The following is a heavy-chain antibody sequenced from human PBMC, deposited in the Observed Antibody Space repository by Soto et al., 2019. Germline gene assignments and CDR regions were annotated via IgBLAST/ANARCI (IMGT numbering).Heavy chain of an antibody. D-gene: IGHD3-10*01. J-gene: IGHJ4*02. Sequence: QVQLQESGPGLVKPSQTLSLTCTVSGASISSGDYYWSWIRQPPGKGLEWIGYIYYSGSTYYNPSVKSRVTISVDTSKNHVSLRLNSVTAADTAVYYCARATYYGARNFDYWGQGTLVTVSS. CDR1: GASISSGDYY. V-gene: IGHV4-30-4*01. CDR3: ARATYYGARNFDY. CDR2: IYYSGST.